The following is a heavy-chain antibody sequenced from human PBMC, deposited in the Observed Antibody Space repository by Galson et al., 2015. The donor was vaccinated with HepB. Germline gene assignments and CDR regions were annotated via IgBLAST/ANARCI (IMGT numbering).Heavy chain of an antibody. V-gene: IGHV1-3*01. Sequence: SVKVSCKASGYTFTSYAMHWVRQAPGQRLEWMGWINAGNGNTKYSQKFQGRVTITRDTSASTAYMELSSLRSDDTAVYYCARTMVRGVIGVLGYWGQGTLVTVSS. J-gene: IGHJ4*02. CDR2: INAGNGNT. D-gene: IGHD3-10*01. CDR1: GYTFTSYA. CDR3: ARTMVRGVIGVLGY.